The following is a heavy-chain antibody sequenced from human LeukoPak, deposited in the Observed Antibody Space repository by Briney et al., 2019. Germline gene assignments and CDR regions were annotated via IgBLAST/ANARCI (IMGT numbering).Heavy chain of an antibody. CDR1: GFTFSGHW. CDR3: VRDSRWTFDY. CDR2: INEDGSQK. D-gene: IGHD6-13*01. Sequence: GGSLRLSCAASGFTFSGHWMIWVRQAPGRGLEWVANINEDGSQKYFMDSVRGRFTISRDNAKNSLYLQMNSLRAEDTAVYYCVRDSRWTFDYWGQGTLVTVSS. J-gene: IGHJ4*02. V-gene: IGHV3-7*01.